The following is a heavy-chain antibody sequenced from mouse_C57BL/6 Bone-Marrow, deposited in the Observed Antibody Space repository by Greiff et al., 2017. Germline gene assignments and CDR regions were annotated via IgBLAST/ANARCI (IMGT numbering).Heavy chain of an antibody. CDR2: ISGGGGTT. J-gene: IGHJ1*03. D-gene: IGHD1-1*01. Sequence: DVKLVESGGGLVKPGGSLKLSCAASGFTFSSYTMSWVRQTPEKRLQWVAAISGGGGTTYYPDSVKGRFTISIDNDKNILYLQMSSLRSEDTALYYCSRQVTTVLATKYFDVWGTGTTVTVSS. CDR1: GFTFSSYT. CDR3: SRQVTTVLATKYFDV. V-gene: IGHV5-9*01.